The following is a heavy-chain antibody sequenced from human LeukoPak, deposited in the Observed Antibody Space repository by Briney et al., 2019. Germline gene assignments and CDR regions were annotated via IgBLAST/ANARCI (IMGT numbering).Heavy chain of an antibody. Sequence: GGSLRLSCAASGFTFNDYAINWVRQAPGKGLEWVSVISGGTGGSTYYADSVKGRFTISRDNSKNTLYLQMNSLRAEDTAVYCCAERGSSSWTQFDYWGQGTLVTVSS. CDR3: AERGSSSWTQFDY. V-gene: IGHV3-23*01. D-gene: IGHD6-13*01. CDR1: GFTFNDYA. CDR2: ISGGTGGST. J-gene: IGHJ4*02.